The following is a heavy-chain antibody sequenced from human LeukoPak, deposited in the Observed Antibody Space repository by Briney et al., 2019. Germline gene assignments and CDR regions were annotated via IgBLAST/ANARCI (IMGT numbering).Heavy chain of an antibody. V-gene: IGHV4-59*02. CDR2: FYGSGST. D-gene: IGHD1-14*01. CDR1: GGSVSNYY. J-gene: IGHJ2*01. CDR3: ARTGTAYWYFDL. Sequence: SETLSLTCSVSGGSVSNYYRSWIRQPPGKGLEWIGYFYGSGSTNYNASLKSRVTTSVDTSKNQFSLKVSSVTAADTAVYYCARTGTAYWYFDLWGRGTLVTVSS.